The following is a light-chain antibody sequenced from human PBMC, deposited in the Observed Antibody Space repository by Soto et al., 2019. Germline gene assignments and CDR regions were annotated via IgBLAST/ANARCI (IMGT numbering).Light chain of an antibody. CDR2: GAS. CDR1: QSVSSN. CDR3: QQYNHWPLPKIFT. V-gene: IGKV3-15*01. Sequence: EIVMTQSPATLSVSPGERATLSCRASQSVSSNLAWYQQKPGQAPRLLIYGASTRATRIPARFSGSGSGTEFTLTLSSLQSEDFVVYYCQQYNHWPLPKIFTFGPGTKLDIK. J-gene: IGKJ3*01.